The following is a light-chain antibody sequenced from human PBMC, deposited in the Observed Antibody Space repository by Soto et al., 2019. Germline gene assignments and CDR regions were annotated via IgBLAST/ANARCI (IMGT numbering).Light chain of an antibody. CDR2: DAS. V-gene: IGKV3D-15*01. Sequence: MTQSPSTLSASVGDRVTITCRASQSISNYLAWYQQRPGQAPRLLISDASNRATGVPARFSGSGSGTEFTLTISSLQSEDFAVYYCQHYNNWPPWTFGQGTKVDIK. CDR1: QSISNY. CDR3: QHYNNWPPWT. J-gene: IGKJ1*01.